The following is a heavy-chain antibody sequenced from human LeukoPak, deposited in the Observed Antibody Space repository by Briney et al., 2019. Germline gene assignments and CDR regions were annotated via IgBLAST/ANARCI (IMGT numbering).Heavy chain of an antibody. V-gene: IGHV5-51*01. J-gene: IGHJ4*02. Sequence: GESLKISCKDSGNSFASSWIGWVRQMPGKGLDWMGIIYPGDSDSRYSASFQGQVTISADKSINTAYLQWSSLKPSDTAMYYCARAIPTYYYDTSGYYYSFTYFDYWGQGTLVTVSS. CDR2: IYPGDSDS. CDR3: ARAIPTYYYDTSGYYYSFTYFDY. D-gene: IGHD3-22*01. CDR1: GNSFASSW.